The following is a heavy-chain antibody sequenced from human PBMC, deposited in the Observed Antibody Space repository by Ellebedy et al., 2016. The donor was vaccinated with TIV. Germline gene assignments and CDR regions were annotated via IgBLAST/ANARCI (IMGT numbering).Heavy chain of an antibody. CDR3: ARRIGVAGSPGVINAMDV. Sequence: GESLKISCKGSGYSFTTYWIAWVRQMPGKGLEWMGIIHPGDSTINKYSPAFQGQVTISVDKSISTAYLQWGSLKASDTAMYYCARRIGVAGSPGVINAMDVWGQGTSVTVSS. D-gene: IGHD6-19*01. CDR1: GYSFTTYW. V-gene: IGHV5-51*01. CDR2: IHPGDSTIN. J-gene: IGHJ6*02.